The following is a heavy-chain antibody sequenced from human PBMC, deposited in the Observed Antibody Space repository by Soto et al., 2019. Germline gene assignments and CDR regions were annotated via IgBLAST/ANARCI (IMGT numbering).Heavy chain of an antibody. V-gene: IGHV4-59*01. CDR3: ARGRTVRNYADDSSDYFYFFDY. CDR1: GDSISTFY. D-gene: IGHD3-22*01. CDR2: VYYTGST. J-gene: IGHJ4*02. Sequence: SETLSLTCTVSGDSISTFYWGWMRQSPGKELEWIGYVYYTGSTNYNPSLKSRVTISVDRSKNQFSLKLTSANAADTAVYYCARGRTVRNYADDSSDYFYFFDYWGQGTQVTASS.